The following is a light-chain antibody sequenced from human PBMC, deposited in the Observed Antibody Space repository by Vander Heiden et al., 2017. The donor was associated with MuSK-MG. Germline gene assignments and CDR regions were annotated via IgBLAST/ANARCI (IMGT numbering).Light chain of an antibody. Sequence: EIVLTQSPGTLSLSPGERATLSCRASQSVSSSYLAWYQQKPGQAPRLLIYGASSRATGSKDRFSGSVDGTDVTLTISRREPEDFEVYYCQQEGNEHPESTFGQGTKLEIK. CDR1: QSVSSSY. CDR2: GAS. V-gene: IGKV3-20*01. J-gene: IGKJ2*01. CDR3: QQEGNEHPEST.